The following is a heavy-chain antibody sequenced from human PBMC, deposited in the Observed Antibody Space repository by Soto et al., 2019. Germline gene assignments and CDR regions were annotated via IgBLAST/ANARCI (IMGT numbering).Heavy chain of an antibody. CDR3: AREEYYYDRSGHYQNWFDP. J-gene: IGHJ5*02. D-gene: IGHD3-22*01. Sequence: GASVKVSCKASGYTFTSYGISWVRQAPGQGLEWMGWISAYNGNTNYAQKLQGRVTMTTDTSTSTAYMELRSLRSDDTAVYYCAREEYYYDRSGHYQNWFDPWGQGTLVTVSS. V-gene: IGHV1-18*04. CDR1: GYTFTSYG. CDR2: ISAYNGNT.